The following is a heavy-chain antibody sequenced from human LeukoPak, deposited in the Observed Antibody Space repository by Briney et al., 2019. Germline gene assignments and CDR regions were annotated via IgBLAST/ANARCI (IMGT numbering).Heavy chain of an antibody. Sequence: PGGPLRLSCAASGFTFSTYGINWVRQAPGKGLEWVSYISGSSITIYYADSVKGRFTISRDSAKNSLYLQMNSLRAEDTAVYYCARAYYDILTGPFFPDYWGQGTLVTVSS. CDR3: ARAYYDILTGPFFPDY. CDR2: ISGSSITI. J-gene: IGHJ4*02. V-gene: IGHV3-48*01. D-gene: IGHD3-9*01. CDR1: GFTFSTYG.